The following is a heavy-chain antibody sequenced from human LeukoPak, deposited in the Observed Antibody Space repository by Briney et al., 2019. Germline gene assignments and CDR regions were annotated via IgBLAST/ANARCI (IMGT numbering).Heavy chain of an antibody. CDR2: MNPNSGNT. V-gene: IGHV1-8*03. D-gene: IGHD4-11*01. J-gene: IGHJ4*02. CDR1: GYTFTSFD. Sequence: ASVKVSCKASGYTFTSFDINWVRQATGQGLEWMGWMNPNSGNTGYAQRFQGRVTITRDTSISTAYMELSSLRSEDTAVYFCYSNCGDSFDYWGQGTLVTVSS. CDR3: YSNCGDSFDY.